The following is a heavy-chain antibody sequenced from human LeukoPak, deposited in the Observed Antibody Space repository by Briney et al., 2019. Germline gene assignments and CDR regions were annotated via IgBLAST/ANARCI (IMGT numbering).Heavy chain of an antibody. CDR3: ARGDRIGCSYGLPMSLDY. D-gene: IGHD5-18*01. Sequence: SETLSLTCTVSGGSISSYYWSWIRQPPRKGLEWIGYIYYSGSTNYNPSLKSRVTISVDTSKNQFSLKLSSVTAADTAVYYCARGDRIGCSYGLPMSLDYWGQGTLVTVSS. V-gene: IGHV4-59*01. J-gene: IGHJ4*02. CDR2: IYYSGST. CDR1: GGSISSYY.